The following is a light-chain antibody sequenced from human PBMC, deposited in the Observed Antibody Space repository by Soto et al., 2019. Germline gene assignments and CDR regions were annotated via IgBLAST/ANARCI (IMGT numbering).Light chain of an antibody. Sequence: QSVLTQPPSVSGAPGQRVTISCTGNSSNIGAGYDVHWYQQLPGTAPKLLIYGNSNRPSGIPDRFSGSKSGTSVSLAITGLQAEDEADYHCQSYDSTLSGVIFGGGTQLTVL. CDR2: GNS. V-gene: IGLV1-40*01. J-gene: IGLJ2*01. CDR3: QSYDSTLSGVI. CDR1: SSNIGAGYD.